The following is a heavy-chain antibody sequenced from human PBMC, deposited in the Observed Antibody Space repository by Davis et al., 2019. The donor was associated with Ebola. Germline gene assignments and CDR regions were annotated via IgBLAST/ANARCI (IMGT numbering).Heavy chain of an antibody. D-gene: IGHD6-6*01. Sequence: GGSLRLSCAASGFIFNSYGIHWVRQAPGKGLEWVAFIRYDGSPKYYADSVKGRFTVSRDNSKNTLYLQMNSLRPEDTAVYHCARDVLNSGSSEVALDIWGQGTLVTVSS. V-gene: IGHV3-30*02. J-gene: IGHJ4*01. CDR1: GFIFNSYG. CDR2: IRYDGSPK. CDR3: ARDVLNSGSSEVALDI.